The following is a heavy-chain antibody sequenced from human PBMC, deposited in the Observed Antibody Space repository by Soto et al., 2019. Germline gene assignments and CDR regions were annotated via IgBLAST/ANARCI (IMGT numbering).Heavy chain of an antibody. CDR3: ARVTSMVRGVIDNGFDP. CDR1: GGTFSSYA. V-gene: IGHV1-69*01. J-gene: IGHJ5*02. D-gene: IGHD3-10*01. CDR2: IIPMYGPA. Sequence: QVPLVQSGAEVKKPGSSVTVSCKASGGTFSSYAIHWVRQAPGHGLEWMGGIIPMYGPAKYAQRFQGRVTITADESTTTVYMELTSLTSQDTAVYYCARVTSMVRGVIDNGFDPWGHGTLVTVSS.